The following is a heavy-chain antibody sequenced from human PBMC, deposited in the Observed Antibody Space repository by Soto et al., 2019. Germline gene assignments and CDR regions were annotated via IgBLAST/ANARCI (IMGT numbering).Heavy chain of an antibody. Sequence: ESVGGVVQPGRSLRLSCAASGFTFSSYAMHWVRQAPGKGLEWVAVISYDGSNKYYADSVKGRFTISRDNSKNTLYLQMNSLRAEDTAVYYCAREGGVVDYYYYYGMDVWGQGTTVTVSS. CDR2: ISYDGSNK. CDR3: AREGGVVDYYYYYGMDV. V-gene: IGHV3-30-3*01. CDR1: GFTFSSYA. J-gene: IGHJ6*02. D-gene: IGHD3-16*01.